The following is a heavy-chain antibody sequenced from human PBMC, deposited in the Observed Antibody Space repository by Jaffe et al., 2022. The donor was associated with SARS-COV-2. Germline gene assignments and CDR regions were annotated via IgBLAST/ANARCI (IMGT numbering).Heavy chain of an antibody. CDR1: GFTFSSYA. V-gene: IGHV3-30-3*01. D-gene: IGHD2-8*01. Sequence: QVQLVESGGGVVQPGRSLRLSCAASGFTFSSYAMHWVRQAPGKGLEWVAVISYDGSNKYYADSVKGRFTISRDNSKNTLYLQMNSLRAEDTAVYYCARDVLWGQGTLVTVSS. CDR2: ISYDGSNK. J-gene: IGHJ4*02. CDR3: ARDVL.